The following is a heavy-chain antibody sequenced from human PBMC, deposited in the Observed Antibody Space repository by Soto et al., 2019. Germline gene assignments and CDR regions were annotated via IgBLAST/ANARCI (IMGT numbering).Heavy chain of an antibody. CDR2: IIPILGIA. D-gene: IGHD2-2*02. CDR3: ARGKSYDIVVVTAAIAYYYYYMDV. Sequence: QVQLVQSGAEVTKPGSSVKVSCKASGGTFSSYTISWVRQAPGQGLEWMGRIIPILGIANYAQKFQGRVTSTADKSTSTAYMELSSLRSEDTAVYYCARGKSYDIVVVTAAIAYYYYYMDVWGKGPTVTRSS. CDR1: GGTFSSYT. J-gene: IGHJ6*03. V-gene: IGHV1-69*02.